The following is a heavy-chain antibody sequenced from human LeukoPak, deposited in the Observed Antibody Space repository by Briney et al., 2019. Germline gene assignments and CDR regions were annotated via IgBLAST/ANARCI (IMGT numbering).Heavy chain of an antibody. D-gene: IGHD2-15*01. CDR3: ARLFYCSGGSCPSEGFDY. J-gene: IGHJ4*02. V-gene: IGHV4-38-2*02. CDR1: GYSISSGYY. Sequence: SETLSLTCTVSGYSISSGYYWGWIRQPPGKGLEWIGSIYHSGSTYYNPSLKSRVTISVDTSKNQFSLKPSSVTAADTAVYYCARLFYCSGGSCPSEGFDYWGQGTLVTVSS. CDR2: IYHSGST.